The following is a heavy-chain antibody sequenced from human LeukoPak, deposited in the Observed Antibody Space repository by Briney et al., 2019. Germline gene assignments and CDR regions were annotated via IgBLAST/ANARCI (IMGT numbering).Heavy chain of an antibody. D-gene: IGHD2-8*01. CDR1: GYSFTSYW. V-gene: IGHV5-51*01. J-gene: IGHJ6*03. Sequence: GESLKISCKGSGYSFTSYWIGWVRQMPGKGLEGMGIIYPGDSDTRYSPSFQGQVTISADKSISTAYLQWSSLKASDTAMYYCARHGSNNYYYMDVWGKGTTVTVPS. CDR2: IYPGDSDT. CDR3: ARHGSNNYYYMDV.